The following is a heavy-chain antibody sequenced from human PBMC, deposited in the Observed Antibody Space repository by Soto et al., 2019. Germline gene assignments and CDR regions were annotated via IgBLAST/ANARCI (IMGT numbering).Heavy chain of an antibody. CDR3: AKYGRRGQVDY. CDR1: GFTLSGYW. Sequence: EVQLVESGGGLVQPGGSLRLSCAASGFTLSGYWMHWVRQAPGKGLVWVSRINSDGSSTSYADSVKGRFTISRDNAKNTLYLQMNSLRAEDTAVYYCAKYGRRGQVDYWGHGTRVTASS. D-gene: IGHD1-1*01. V-gene: IGHV3-74*01. J-gene: IGHJ4*01. CDR2: INSDGSST.